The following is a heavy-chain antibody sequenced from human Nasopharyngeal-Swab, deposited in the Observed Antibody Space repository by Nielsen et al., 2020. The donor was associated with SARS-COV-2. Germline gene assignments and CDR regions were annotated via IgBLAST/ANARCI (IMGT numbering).Heavy chain of an antibody. Sequence: GGSLRLSCAASGFTFNIYAMAWVRRAPGRGLQWVTGVSASGGSTYYTDPVKGRFSISRDNSKNTLFLQMHSLRVEDTAVYYCAKDGVVRGDALDLWGQGTMVTVSS. V-gene: IGHV3-23*01. D-gene: IGHD3-10*01. CDR1: GFTFNIYA. J-gene: IGHJ3*01. CDR2: VSASGGST. CDR3: AKDGVVRGDALDL.